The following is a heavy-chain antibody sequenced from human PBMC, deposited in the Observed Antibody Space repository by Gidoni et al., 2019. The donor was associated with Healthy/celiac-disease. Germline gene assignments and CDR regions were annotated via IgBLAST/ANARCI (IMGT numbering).Heavy chain of an antibody. D-gene: IGHD3-10*01. CDR1: GDSVSSNSAA. CDR2: AYYRSKWYN. J-gene: IGHJ5*02. CDR3: ARSPYYYGSGSYYALGTNWFDP. Sequence: QVQLQQSGPGLVKPSQTLSLTCAISGDSVSSNSAAWHWIRQAPSRGLEWLGRAYYRSKWYNDYAVSVKSRITINPDTSKNQFSLQLNSVTPEDTAVYYCARSPYYYGSGSYYALGTNWFDPWGQGTLVTVSS. V-gene: IGHV6-1*01.